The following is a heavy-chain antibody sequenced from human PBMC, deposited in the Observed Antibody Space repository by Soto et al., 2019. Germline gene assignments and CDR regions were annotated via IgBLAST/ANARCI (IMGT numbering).Heavy chain of an antibody. J-gene: IGHJ4*02. CDR3: ARPGAPTDTVVYDF. V-gene: IGHV5-51*01. CDR1: GYSFANYW. Sequence: GESLKTSCNASGYSFANYWIGWVCQKPGKGLEWMGVIYPGNSETTYSPSFEGQVIISVDRSRGTAFLEWSSLKASDTAMYYCARPGAPTDTVVYDFWGQGTQVTAPQ. D-gene: IGHD5-18*01. CDR2: IYPGNSET.